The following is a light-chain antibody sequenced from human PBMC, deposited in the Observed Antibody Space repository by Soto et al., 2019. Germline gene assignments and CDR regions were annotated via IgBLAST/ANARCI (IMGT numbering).Light chain of an antibody. CDR3: SSDTSSSTLVV. CDR2: DVG. J-gene: IGLJ2*01. CDR1: SSDVGGLNF. V-gene: IGLV2-14*01. Sequence: QSVLTQPASVSGSPGQSITISCTGTSSDVGGLNFVSWYQQHPGKAPKLMIYDVGNPPSGVSNRFSGSKSGNTASLTISGLQAEDEADYYCSSDTSSSTLVVFGGGTELTVL.